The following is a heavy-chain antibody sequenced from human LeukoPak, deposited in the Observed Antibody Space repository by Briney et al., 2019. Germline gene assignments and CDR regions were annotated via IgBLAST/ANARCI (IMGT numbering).Heavy chain of an antibody. V-gene: IGHV4-34*01. CDR3: AREGISYDSSGYWAFDI. Sequence: SETLSLTCAVYGGSFSGYYWSWIRQPPGKGLEWIGEINHSGSTNYNPSLKSRVTISVDTSKNQFSLKLSSVTAADTAVYYCAREGISYDSSGYWAFDIWGQGTMVTVSS. CDR2: INHSGST. CDR1: GGSFSGYY. J-gene: IGHJ3*02. D-gene: IGHD3-22*01.